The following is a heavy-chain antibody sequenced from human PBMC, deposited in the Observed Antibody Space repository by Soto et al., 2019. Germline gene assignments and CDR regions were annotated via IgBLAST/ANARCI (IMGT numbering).Heavy chain of an antibody. Sequence: QVQLVQSGVEVKKTGSSVKVSCKASGSTFSRYAISWVRQSPGQGLEWVGGIIPIFGTANYAQKCQGRVTITADESTSTAYMELSSLRSEDTAVYYGAMGPGIAVPYYYGMDVWVQGTTVTVSS. CDR1: GSTFSRYA. CDR2: IIPIFGTA. J-gene: IGHJ6*02. CDR3: AMGPGIAVPYYYGMDV. D-gene: IGHD6-19*01. V-gene: IGHV1-69*01.